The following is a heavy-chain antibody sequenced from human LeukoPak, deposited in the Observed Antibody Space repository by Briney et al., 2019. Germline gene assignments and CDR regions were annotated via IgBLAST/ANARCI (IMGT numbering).Heavy chain of an antibody. CDR3: GNDGRNRRSWYYFDY. J-gene: IGHJ4*02. CDR2: ISYDGSNK. V-gene: IGHV3-30*18. Sequence: GGSLRLSSAASGFTFSSCGMHWGRQAPGKGLEWVAVISYDGSNKYYADSVKGRFTISRDNSKNTLYLQMNSLRVEETDVYYCGNDGRNRRSWYYFDYWGQGTLVTVSS. CDR1: GFTFSSCG. D-gene: IGHD6-13*01.